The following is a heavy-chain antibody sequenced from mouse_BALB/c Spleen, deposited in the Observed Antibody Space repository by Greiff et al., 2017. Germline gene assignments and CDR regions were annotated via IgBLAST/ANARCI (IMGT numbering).Heavy chain of an antibody. CDR3: ARHGNYLYWYFDV. D-gene: IGHD2-1*01. J-gene: IGHJ1*01. V-gene: IGHV1-14*01. CDR1: GYTFTSYV. Sequence: VQLQQSGPELVKPGASVKMSCKASGYTFTSYVMHWVKQKPGQGLEWIGDINPYNDGTKYNEKFKGKATLTSDKSSSTAYMELSSLTSEDPAVYYCARHGNYLYWYFDVWGEGTTVTVSS. CDR2: INPYNDGT.